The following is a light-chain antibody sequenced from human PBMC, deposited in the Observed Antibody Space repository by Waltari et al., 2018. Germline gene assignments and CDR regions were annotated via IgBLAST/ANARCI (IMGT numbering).Light chain of an antibody. Sequence: EIVLTQSPGTLSLSPGERATLSCRASQSIGRYLARYQQKPYQAPRLLIYGASSRATGIPDRFSGSGSGTDFSLTISRLEPEDFAVYYCQNHERLPATFGQGTKVEIK. J-gene: IGKJ1*01. V-gene: IGKV3-20*01. CDR2: GAS. CDR1: QSIGRY. CDR3: QNHERLPAT.